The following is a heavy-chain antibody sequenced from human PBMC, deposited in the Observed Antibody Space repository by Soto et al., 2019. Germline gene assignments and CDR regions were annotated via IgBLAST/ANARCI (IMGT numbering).Heavy chain of an antibody. J-gene: IGHJ6*02. CDR1: GFTFSSYR. Sequence: GESLKISCAASGFTFSSYRMHWVRQAPGKGLEWVAVISYDGSNKYYADSVKGRFTISRDNSKNTLYLQMNSLRAEDTAVYYCAKGSVGAFDWLLSPDDYYGMDVWGQGTTVTVSS. CDR3: AKGSVGAFDWLLSPDDYYGMDV. CDR2: ISYDGSNK. D-gene: IGHD3-9*01. V-gene: IGHV3-30*18.